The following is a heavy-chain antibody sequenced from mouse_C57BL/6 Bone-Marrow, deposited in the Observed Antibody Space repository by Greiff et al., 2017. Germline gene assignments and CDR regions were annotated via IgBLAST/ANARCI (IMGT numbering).Heavy chain of an antibody. CDR3: ARGFDDGYYRWWDY. D-gene: IGHD2-3*01. Sequence: EVQLQESGGGLVPPGQSLTLSCAASGFALPSHDISWVRQPPEKGLELVAAINSDGGRNYYPATMARRCIISRDNTKQTLYLQMSRLRAEDTALYYGARGFDDGYYRWWDYGGQGTGVTVS. CDR2: INSDGGRN. CDR1: GFALPSHD. J-gene: IGHJ3*01. V-gene: IGHV5-2*01.